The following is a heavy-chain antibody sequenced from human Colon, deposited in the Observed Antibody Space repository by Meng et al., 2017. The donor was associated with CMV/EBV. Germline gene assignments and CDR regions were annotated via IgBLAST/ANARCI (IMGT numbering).Heavy chain of an antibody. J-gene: IGHJ4*02. CDR2: TSYDERNK. CDR1: GFPFRSYS. D-gene: IGHD3-22*01. Sequence: SGFPFRSYSIPWVRQAPGKGLEWVAVTSYDERNKYYGVSVKGRFTISRDNSKNTLFLQMDSLRTEDTAVYYCARSGAGYDTTGPGDYWGQGTLVTVSS. V-gene: IGHV3-30*01. CDR3: ARSGAGYDTTGPGDY.